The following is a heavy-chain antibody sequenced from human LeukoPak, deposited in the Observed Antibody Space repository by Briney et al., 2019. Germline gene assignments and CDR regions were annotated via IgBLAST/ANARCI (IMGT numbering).Heavy chain of an antibody. CDR1: GFTFSSFG. CDR2: ISSSGSTI. V-gene: IGHV3-48*04. Sequence: GGSLRLSCAASGFTFSSFGMNWVRQAPGKGLEWVSYISSSGSTIYYADSVKGRFTISRDNAKNSLYLQMNSLRAEDTAVYYCAELGITMIGGVWGKGTTVTISS. D-gene: IGHD3-10*02. CDR3: AELGITMIGGV. J-gene: IGHJ6*04.